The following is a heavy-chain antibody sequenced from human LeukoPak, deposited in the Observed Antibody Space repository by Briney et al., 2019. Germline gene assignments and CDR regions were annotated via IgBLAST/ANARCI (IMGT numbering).Heavy chain of an antibody. Sequence: GGSPRLSCAASGFTFSSYAMNWVRQAPGKGLEWVSGISGSDGSTYYADSVKGRFTISRDNSKNTLFLQMNSLRAEDTAVYYCAKDRVAARSDFDYWGQGTLVTVSS. V-gene: IGHV3-23*01. J-gene: IGHJ4*02. D-gene: IGHD2-15*01. CDR1: GFTFSSYA. CDR3: AKDRVAARSDFDY. CDR2: ISGSDGST.